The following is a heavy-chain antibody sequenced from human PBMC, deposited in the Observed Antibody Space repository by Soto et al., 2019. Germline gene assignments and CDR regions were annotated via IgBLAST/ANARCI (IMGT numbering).Heavy chain of an antibody. Sequence: QVQLVQSGAEVKKPGASVKVSCKASGYTFTSYAMHWVRQAPGQRLEWMGWINAGNGNTKYSQKFQGRVTITRDTSASTAYMELSSLRSEDTAVYYCARVRSGPHYYYYYMDVGGKGTTVTVSS. D-gene: IGHD3-3*01. V-gene: IGHV1-3*01. CDR1: GYTFTSYA. J-gene: IGHJ6*03. CDR3: ARVRSGPHYYYYYMDV. CDR2: INAGNGNT.